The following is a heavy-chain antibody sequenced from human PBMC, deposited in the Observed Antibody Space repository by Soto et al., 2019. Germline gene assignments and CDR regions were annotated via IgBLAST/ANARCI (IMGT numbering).Heavy chain of an antibody. J-gene: IGHJ4*02. Sequence: QLVQSGSEVKKPGSSVKVSCQASGGTFSGYVVTWVRQAPGQGLEWMGEFVPLFGTTNYAQRFSGRITITAEESTSTAYMELRTLRSDDTAVYYCATHGLGVSSPPYFDKWGQGTLGTVSS. CDR3: ATHGLGVSSPPYFDK. CDR2: FVPLFGTT. CDR1: GGTFSGYV. D-gene: IGHD3-16*01. V-gene: IGHV1-69*01.